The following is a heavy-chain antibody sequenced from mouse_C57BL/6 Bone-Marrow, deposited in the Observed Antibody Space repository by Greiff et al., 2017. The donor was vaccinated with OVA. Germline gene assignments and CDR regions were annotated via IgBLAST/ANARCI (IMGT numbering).Heavy chain of an antibody. V-gene: IGHV5-6*01. CDR2: ISPGGSYT. Sequence: EVQLVQSGGDLVKPGGSLKLSCAASGFTFSSYGMSWVRQTPDQRLEWVGTISPGGSYTYYPHNFKGRFTISRDNAKITPYLQMSSLKSEDTAMYYCARHEDDGSSRDYWGQGTSVTVSS. CDR1: GFTFSSYG. J-gene: IGHJ4*01. D-gene: IGHD1-1*01. CDR3: ARHEDDGSSRDY.